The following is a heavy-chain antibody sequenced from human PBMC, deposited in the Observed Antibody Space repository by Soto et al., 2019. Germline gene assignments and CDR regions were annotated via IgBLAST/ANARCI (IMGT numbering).Heavy chain of an antibody. CDR2: IIPLLDMA. CDR3: AIITQWS. V-gene: IGHV1-69*02. J-gene: IGHJ5*02. D-gene: IGHD3-22*01. CDR1: GGTFSSYT. Sequence: QVHVVQSGTEVKKPGSSVNVSCKASGGTFSSYTISWVRQAPGQGLEWMGRIIPLLDMANYAQKFQGRVTITADTSTSTSYMQMNSLRSEDTAVYYCAIITQWSWCQGTLVTVSS.